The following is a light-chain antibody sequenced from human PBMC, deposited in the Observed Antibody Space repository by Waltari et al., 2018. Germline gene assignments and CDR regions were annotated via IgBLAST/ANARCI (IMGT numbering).Light chain of an antibody. CDR1: NYDVGYYNY. CDR3: SSYSGTYTLL. Sequence: QSALTQPRSVSESPGQSVTISCTGTNYDVGYYNYVSWYQHHPGKAPKLMIYDVTKRPSRVPDRFSGSKYGNTASLTISGLQAEDEADYYCSSYSGTYTLLFGGGTKLTVL. CDR2: DVT. J-gene: IGLJ3*02. V-gene: IGLV2-11*01.